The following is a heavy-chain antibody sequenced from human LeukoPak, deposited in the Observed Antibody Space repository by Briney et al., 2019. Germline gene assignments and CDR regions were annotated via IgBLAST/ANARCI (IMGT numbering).Heavy chain of an antibody. V-gene: IGHV4-39*02. Sequence: SDTLSLTCTVSGGSISSSSYYWGWIRQPPGKGLEWIGSIYYSGSTCCNRSLKSRVTISVDTSKNDFSLKLSAVPADGTAVLCCAGALMVELHWFDPWGQGPLVTIPS. CDR1: GGSISSSSYY. CDR2: IYYSGST. CDR3: AGALMVELHWFDP. D-gene: IGHD1-7*01. J-gene: IGHJ5*02.